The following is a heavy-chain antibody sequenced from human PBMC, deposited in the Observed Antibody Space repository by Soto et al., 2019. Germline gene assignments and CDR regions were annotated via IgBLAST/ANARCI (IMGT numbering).Heavy chain of an antibody. D-gene: IGHD5-12*01. CDR2: IYHTGNT. J-gene: IGHJ4*02. CDR3: ARARXXYGGHFDX. CDR1: HGSVTSGGYY. V-gene: IGHV4-31*11. Sequence: QVQLQESGPGLVKPSQTLSLTCAVSHGSVTSGGYYWSWIRQLPGKGLEWIGQIYHTGNTYYNPSLKSRVSMSVDTSKTQFSVMLXXXXAADTAVYFCARARXXYGGHFDXWXXGILVTVXS.